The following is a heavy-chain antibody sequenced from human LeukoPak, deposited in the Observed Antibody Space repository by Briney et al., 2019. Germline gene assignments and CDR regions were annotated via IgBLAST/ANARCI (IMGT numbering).Heavy chain of an antibody. Sequence: SETLSLTCTVSGGSISSGGYYWSWIRQPPGKGLEWIGYIYYSGSTNYNPSLKSRVTISVDTSKNQFSLKLSSVTAADTAVYYCARARRSSGPPGDAFDIWGQGTMVTVSS. D-gene: IGHD3-22*01. CDR1: GGSISSGGYY. CDR2: IYYSGST. V-gene: IGHV4-61*08. CDR3: ARARRSSGPPGDAFDI. J-gene: IGHJ3*02.